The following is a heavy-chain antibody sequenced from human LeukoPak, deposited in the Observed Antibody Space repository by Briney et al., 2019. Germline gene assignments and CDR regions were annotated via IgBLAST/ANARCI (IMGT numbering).Heavy chain of an antibody. J-gene: IGHJ4*02. CDR2: ISYDGSNK. CDR3: AKDRHMVRGVIKGVIGY. V-gene: IGHV3-30*04. D-gene: IGHD3-10*01. Sequence: PGGSLRLSCAASGFTFTTYAFHWVRQPPGKGLEWAALISYDGSNKYFTDSVEGRFTISRDNSKNTLYLQMNRLRAEDTAVYYCAKDRHMVRGVIKGVIGYWGQGTLVTVSS. CDR1: GFTFTTYA.